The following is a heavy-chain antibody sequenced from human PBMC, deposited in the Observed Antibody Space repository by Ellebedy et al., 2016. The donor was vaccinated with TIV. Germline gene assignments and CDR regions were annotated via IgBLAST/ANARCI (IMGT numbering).Heavy chain of an antibody. Sequence: PGGSLRLSCAASGFTFSSYTMHWVRQAPGKGLEWVAALSYDGSNEYYGDSVQGRFTISRDSSKKTLYLQMNSLRAEDTAVYYCAKPFVGHCISTVCYVFDDWGQGTLVTVSS. D-gene: IGHD2-2*01. CDR3: AKPFVGHCISTVCYVFDD. V-gene: IGHV3-30*18. CDR1: GFTFSSYT. J-gene: IGHJ4*02. CDR2: LSYDGSNE.